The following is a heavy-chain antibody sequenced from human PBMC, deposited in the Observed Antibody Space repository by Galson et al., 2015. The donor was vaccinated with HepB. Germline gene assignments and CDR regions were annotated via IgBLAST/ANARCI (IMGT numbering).Heavy chain of an antibody. CDR1: KFTFRNYN. J-gene: IGHJ5*02. CDR2: IRYNRDNI. CDR3: ARDWGTAVSGTWWFDP. D-gene: IGHD6-19*01. Sequence: SLRLSCAASKFTFRNYNINWVRQTPGKGLEWVAAIRYNRDNINYADSVKGRFTISRDNAKNTLYLQMNSLRAEDTAVYYCARDWGTAVSGTWWFDPWGQGTLVAVSP. V-gene: IGHV3-21*06.